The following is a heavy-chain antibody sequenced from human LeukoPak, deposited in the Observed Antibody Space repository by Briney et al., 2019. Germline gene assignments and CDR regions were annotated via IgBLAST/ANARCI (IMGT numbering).Heavy chain of an antibody. CDR2: INHSGST. V-gene: IGHV4-34*01. CDR3: AREERAYCGNDCYSDWFDP. Sequence: SETLSLTCAVYGGSFSGYYWSWIRQPPGKGLEWIGEINHSGSTNYNPSLKSRVTISVDTSKNQFSLKLSSVTAADTAVYYCAREERAYCGNDCYSDWFDPWGQGTLVTVSS. D-gene: IGHD2-21*02. J-gene: IGHJ5*02. CDR1: GGSFSGYY.